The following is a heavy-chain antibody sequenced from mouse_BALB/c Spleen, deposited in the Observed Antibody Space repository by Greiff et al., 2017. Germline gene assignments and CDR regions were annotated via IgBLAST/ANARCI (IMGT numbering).Heavy chain of an antibody. J-gene: IGHJ2*01. CDR3: ARNWDYFDY. V-gene: IGHV5-6-5*01. CDR1: GFTFSSFG. D-gene: IGHD4-1*01. Sequence: EVKLVESGGGLVQPGGSRKLSCAASGFTFSSFGMHWVRQAPEKRLEWVASISSGGSTYYPDSVKGRFTISRDNARNILYLQMSSLRSEDTAMYYCARNWDYFDYWGQGTTLTVSS. CDR2: ISSGGST.